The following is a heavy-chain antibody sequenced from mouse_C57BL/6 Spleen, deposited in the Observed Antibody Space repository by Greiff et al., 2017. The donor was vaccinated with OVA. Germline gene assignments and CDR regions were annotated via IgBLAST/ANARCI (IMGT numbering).Heavy chain of an antibody. CDR1: GYTFTDYY. Sequence: EVQLQQSGPVLVKPGASVKMSCKASGYTFTDYYMNWVKQSHGKSLEWIGVINPYNGGTSYNQKFKGKATLTVDKSSSTAYMELNSLTSEDSAVYYCARYYYGSSQYYFDYWDQGTTLTVSS. J-gene: IGHJ2*01. CDR2: INPYNGGT. D-gene: IGHD1-1*01. V-gene: IGHV1-19*01. CDR3: ARYYYGSSQYYFDY.